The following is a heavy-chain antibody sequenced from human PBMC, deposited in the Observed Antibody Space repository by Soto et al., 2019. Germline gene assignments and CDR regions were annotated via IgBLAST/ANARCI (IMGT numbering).Heavy chain of an antibody. D-gene: IGHD3-22*01. CDR1: GFSLSNARMG. CDR3: SMRWDRCGYYGGGALDI. V-gene: IGHV2-26*01. Sequence: QVTLKESGPVLVKPTETLTLTCTVSGFSLSNARMGVSWIRQPPGKALEWLAHIFSNDENSYSTSPKSRLPISNDTSKSQLVLTVTNIGPVDTATSYWSMRWDRCGYYGGGALDIWGRGTMVGVSS. J-gene: IGHJ3*02. CDR2: IFSNDEN.